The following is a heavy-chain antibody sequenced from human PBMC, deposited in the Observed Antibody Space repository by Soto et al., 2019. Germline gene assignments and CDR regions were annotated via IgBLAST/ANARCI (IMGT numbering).Heavy chain of an antibody. CDR2: ISGSGGST. J-gene: IGHJ5*02. CDR3: AKVSPYDFWSGYPNWFDP. CDR1: GFTFSSYA. D-gene: IGHD3-3*01. Sequence: GGSLRLSCAASGFTFSSYAMSWVRQAPGKGLEWVSAISGSGGSTYYADPVKGRFTISRDNSKNTPYLQMNSLRAEETAVYSGAKVSPYDFWSGYPNWFDPWGQGTLVTVSS. V-gene: IGHV3-23*01.